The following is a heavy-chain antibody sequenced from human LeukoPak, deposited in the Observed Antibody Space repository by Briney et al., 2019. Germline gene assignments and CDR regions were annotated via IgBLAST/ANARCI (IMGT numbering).Heavy chain of an antibody. CDR1: GLTLSNYW. V-gene: IGHV3-7*03. D-gene: IGHD1-26*01. CDR3: AARSSGNPYF. CDR2: IKQDGSEK. J-gene: IGHJ4*02. Sequence: GGSLRLSCTASGLTLSNYWMIWVRQAPGKGLQWVAKIKQDGSEKYYVDSVKGRFTISRDNAENSLYLQMNSLRVEDTAVYYCAARSSGNPYFWGQGTLVTVSS.